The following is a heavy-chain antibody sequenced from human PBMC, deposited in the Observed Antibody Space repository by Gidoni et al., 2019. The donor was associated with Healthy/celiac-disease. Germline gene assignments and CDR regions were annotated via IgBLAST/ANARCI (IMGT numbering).Heavy chain of an antibody. V-gene: IGHV1-69*06. J-gene: IGHJ5*02. D-gene: IGHD3-10*01. CDR2: IIPIFGTA. CDR3: ARDFWEVRGVIITGGWFDP. Sequence: QVQLVQSGAEVKKPGSSVKVSCKASGGTFSSYAISWVRQAPGQGLEWMGGIIPIFGTANYAQKFQGRVTITADKSTSTAYMELSSLRSEDTAVYYCARDFWEVRGVIITGGWFDPWGQGTLVTVSS. CDR1: GGTFSSYA.